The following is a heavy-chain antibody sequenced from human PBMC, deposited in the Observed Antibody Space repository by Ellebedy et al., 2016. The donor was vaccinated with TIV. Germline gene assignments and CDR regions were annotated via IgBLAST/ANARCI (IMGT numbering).Heavy chain of an antibody. CDR3: ARRGAVAAGWYDY. J-gene: IGHJ4*02. D-gene: IGHD6-19*01. CDR1: GGTFSSYA. CDR2: IIPIFGTA. Sequence: SVKVSCXASGGTFSSYAISWVRQAPGQGLEWMGGIIPIFGTANYAQKFQGRVTITADESTSTAYMELSSLRSEDTAVYYCARRGAVAAGWYDYWGQGTLVTVSS. V-gene: IGHV1-69*13.